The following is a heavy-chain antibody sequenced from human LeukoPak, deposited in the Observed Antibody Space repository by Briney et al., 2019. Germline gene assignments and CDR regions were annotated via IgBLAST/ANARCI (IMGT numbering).Heavy chain of an antibody. CDR1: GGSISSGGYY. D-gene: IGHD6-6*01. V-gene: IGHV4-31*03. CDR3: ARDSSSLNYYYGMDV. J-gene: IGHJ6*02. CDR2: IYYSGST. Sequence: SQTLSLTCTVSGGSISSGGYYWSWIRQHPGKGLEWIGYIYYSGSTYYNPSLKSRVTISVDTSKNQFSLKLSSVTAADTAVYYCARDSSSLNYYYGMDVWGQGTTVTVSS.